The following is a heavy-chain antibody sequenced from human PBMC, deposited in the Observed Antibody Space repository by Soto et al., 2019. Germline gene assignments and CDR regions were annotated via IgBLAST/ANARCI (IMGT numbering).Heavy chain of an antibody. D-gene: IGHD1-26*01. Sequence: SETLSLTCTVSGGSISSSSYYWGWIRQPPGKGLEWIGNIYYSGSTYYNPSLKSRVTISVDTSKNQFSLKLSSVTAADTAVYYCAYTSGSYDAFDIWGQGTMVTVSS. J-gene: IGHJ3*02. CDR1: GGSISSSSYY. V-gene: IGHV4-39*01. CDR2: IYYSGST. CDR3: AYTSGSYDAFDI.